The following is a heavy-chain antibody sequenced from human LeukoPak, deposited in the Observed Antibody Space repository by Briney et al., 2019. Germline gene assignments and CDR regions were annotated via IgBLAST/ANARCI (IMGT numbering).Heavy chain of an antibody. CDR1: GASVSDGNYY. CDR3: ARLQYYYGSGTDKYDAFDI. D-gene: IGHD3-10*01. J-gene: IGHJ3*02. V-gene: IGHV4-61*01. Sequence: PSETLSLTCSVSGASVSDGNYYWSWIRQPPGKGLEWIGYMFYSESTKYNPSLKSRVTISVDKFKNQFSLHMSSVTAADTAVYYCARLQYYYGSGTDKYDAFDIWGQGTMVTVSS. CDR2: MFYSEST.